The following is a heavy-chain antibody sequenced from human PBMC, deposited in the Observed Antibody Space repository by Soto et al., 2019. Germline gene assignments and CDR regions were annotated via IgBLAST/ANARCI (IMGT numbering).Heavy chain of an antibody. CDR1: GFTFSSYG. V-gene: IGHV3-30*18. J-gene: IGHJ4*02. D-gene: IGHD3-10*01. Sequence: GGSLRLSCAASGFTFSSYGMHGVRQAPGKGLEWVAVISYDGSNKYYADSVKGRFTISRDNSKNTLYLQMNSLRAEDTAVYYCAKEFRGPHYYGSGSSLDYWGQGTLVTVSS. CDR3: AKEFRGPHYYGSGSSLDY. CDR2: ISYDGSNK.